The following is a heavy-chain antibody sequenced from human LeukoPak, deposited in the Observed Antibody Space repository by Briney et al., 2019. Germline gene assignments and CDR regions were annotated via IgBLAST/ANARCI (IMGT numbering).Heavy chain of an antibody. CDR2: ISSNGGST. CDR3: VKGSIVGATFDY. J-gene: IGHJ4*02. CDR1: GFTFSSYA. V-gene: IGHV3-64D*09. Sequence: GSLTLSCSASGFTFSSYAMHWVRQAPGKGLEYVSAISSNGGSTYYADSVKGRFTISRDNSKNTLYLQMSSLRAEDTAVYYCVKGSIVGATFDYWGQATMATVSS. D-gene: IGHD1-26*01.